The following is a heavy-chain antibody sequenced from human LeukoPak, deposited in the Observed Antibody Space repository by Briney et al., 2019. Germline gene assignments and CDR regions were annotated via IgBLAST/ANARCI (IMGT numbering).Heavy chain of an antibody. D-gene: IGHD5-12*01. CDR1: GFTFDDYA. J-gene: IGHJ4*02. CDR3: AKDRLFAFDY. Sequence: GGSLRLSCAASGFTFDDYAMHWVRQAPGKGLEWVSGISWSSGSIDYADSVKGRFTISRDNAKNSLHLQMNSLRAEDTALYYCAKDRLFAFDYWGQGTLVTVSS. V-gene: IGHV3-9*01. CDR2: ISWSSGSI.